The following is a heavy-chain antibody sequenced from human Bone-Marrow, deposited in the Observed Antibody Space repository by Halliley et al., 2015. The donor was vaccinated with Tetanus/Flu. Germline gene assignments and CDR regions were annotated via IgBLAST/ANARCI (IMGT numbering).Heavy chain of an antibody. V-gene: IGHV3-21*01. Sequence: GKGPEGLSSSGRRGRYVFYADSGKGRFTISRDNAKNSLFLQMNSLRADDTAVHYCATTDTLDNWGQGTPVTVSS. CDR2: SGRRGRYV. CDR3: ATTDTLDN. J-gene: IGHJ4*02.